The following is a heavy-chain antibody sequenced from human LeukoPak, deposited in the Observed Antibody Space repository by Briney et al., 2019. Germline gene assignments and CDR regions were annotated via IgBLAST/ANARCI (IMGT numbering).Heavy chain of an antibody. CDR1: GFTFNSYE. J-gene: IGHJ3*02. D-gene: IGHD3-10*01. Sequence: PGGSLRLSCAASGFTFNSYELYWVRQAPGKGLEWASYISSGGTTIKYADSVKGQFTISRDDAKKSLYLQMNSLRAEDTAIYYCGAGRQFVGAFDIWGQGTLVTVSS. CDR3: GAGRQFVGAFDI. V-gene: IGHV3-48*03. CDR2: ISSGGTTI.